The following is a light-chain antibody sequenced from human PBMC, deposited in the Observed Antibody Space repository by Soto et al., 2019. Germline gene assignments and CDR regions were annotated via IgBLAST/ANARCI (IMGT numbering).Light chain of an antibody. J-gene: IGLJ2*01. Sequence: SSELTQPPSLSVAPGKTARITCGGDNIGAKRVHWYQQKPGQAPLLVIYYVTDRPSGIPERFSGSNSATTATLTISMVEAGDEADYYCQVWGSDSDHLVFGGGTKLTVL. CDR1: NIGAKR. CDR3: QVWGSDSDHLV. CDR2: YVT. V-gene: IGLV3-21*04.